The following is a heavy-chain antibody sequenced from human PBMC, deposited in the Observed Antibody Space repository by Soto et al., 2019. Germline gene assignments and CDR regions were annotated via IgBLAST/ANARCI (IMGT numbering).Heavy chain of an antibody. CDR1: GYSISSGYY. CDR2: ISHSGST. CDR3: DLGEVGDRRHRFDS. D-gene: IGHD1-26*01. J-gene: IGHJ4*02. V-gene: IGHV4-38-2*01. Sequence: PAETLSLTCAVSGYSISSGYYWCWIRQPPGKGLEWIGSISHSGSTYYNPSLKSRVTISVDTSKNQFSLKLSSVTAADTAVYYRDLGEVGDRRHRFDSWGQGTLVTVYS.